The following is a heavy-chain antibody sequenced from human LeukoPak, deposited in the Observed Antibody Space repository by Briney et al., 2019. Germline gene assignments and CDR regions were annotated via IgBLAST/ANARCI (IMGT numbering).Heavy chain of an antibody. Sequence: SETLSLTCTVSGGSISSSSYYWGWIRQPPGKGLEWIGSIYYSGSTHYNPSLKSRVTISVDTSKNQFSLKLSSVTAADTAVYYCARERSSGSYYVRNWFDPWGQGTLVTVSS. J-gene: IGHJ5*02. CDR1: GGSISSSSYY. CDR3: ARERSSGSYYVRNWFDP. D-gene: IGHD1-26*01. V-gene: IGHV4-39*07. CDR2: IYYSGST.